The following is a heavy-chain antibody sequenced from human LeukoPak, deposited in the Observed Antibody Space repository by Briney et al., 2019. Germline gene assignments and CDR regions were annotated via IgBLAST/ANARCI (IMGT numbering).Heavy chain of an antibody. J-gene: IGHJ4*02. CDR1: GRTGGHNY. V-gene: IGHV3-66*01. CDR3: ARDLSGPLDY. Sequence: PVGSPSLSCEASGRTGGHNYKSGVRRAPGKGLEWVSVIYSGGSTNYADSVKGRFTISRDNSKNTLYLQMNSLRAEDTAVYYCARDLSGPLDYWGQGTLVPVSS. CDR2: IYSGGST. D-gene: IGHD5-12*01.